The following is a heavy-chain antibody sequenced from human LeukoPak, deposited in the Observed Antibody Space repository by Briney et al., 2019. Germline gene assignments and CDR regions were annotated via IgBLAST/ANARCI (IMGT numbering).Heavy chain of an antibody. CDR3: ARGSYCSGGSCTPLPGGLDYYYYGMDV. D-gene: IGHD2-15*01. CDR2: IWYDGSNK. Sequence: PGGSLRLSCAASGFTFSSYGMHWVRQAPGKGLEWVAVIWYDGSNKYYADSVRGRFTISRDNSKNTLYLQMNSLRAEDTAVYYCARGSYCSGGSCTPLPGGLDYYYYGMDVWGQGTTVTVSS. J-gene: IGHJ6*02. CDR1: GFTFSSYG. V-gene: IGHV3-33*01.